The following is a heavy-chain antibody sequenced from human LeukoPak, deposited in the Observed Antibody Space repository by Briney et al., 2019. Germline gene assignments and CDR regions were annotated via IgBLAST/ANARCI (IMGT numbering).Heavy chain of an antibody. J-gene: IGHJ5*02. V-gene: IGHV1-8*01. CDR1: GYTFTNYD. D-gene: IGHD2-15*01. CDR3: ARDQDIVVVVAALRQREVGGFSP. CDR2: MNPKRGNT. Sequence: GASVKVSCKASGYTFTNYDINWVRQATGQGPEWMGWMNPKRGNTGYAQKFQGRVTMTRNTSISTAYMELSSLRSDDTAVYYCARDQDIVVVVAALRQREVGGFSPWGQGNLGTVSS.